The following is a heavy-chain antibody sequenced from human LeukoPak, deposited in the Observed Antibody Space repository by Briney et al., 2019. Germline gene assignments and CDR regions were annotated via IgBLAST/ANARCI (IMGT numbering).Heavy chain of an antibody. CDR1: GGTFINYA. V-gene: IGHV1-69*05. Sequence: SVKVSCKASGGTFINYAISWVRQAPGQGLEWMGGIIPIFGTANYAQKLQGRVTMTTDTSTSTAYMELRSLRSDDTAVYYCARDWMSSGPYYFDYWGQGTLVTVSS. CDR3: ARDWMSSGPYYFDY. J-gene: IGHJ4*02. CDR2: IIPIFGTA. D-gene: IGHD6-19*01.